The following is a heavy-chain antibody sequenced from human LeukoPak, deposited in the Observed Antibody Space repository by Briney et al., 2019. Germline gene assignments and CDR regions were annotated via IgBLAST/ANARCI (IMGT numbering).Heavy chain of an antibody. CDR2: INHSGST. Sequence: GSLRLSCAASGFTFSDYYMSWIRQPPGKGLEWIGEINHSGSTNYNPSLKSRVTISVDTSKNQFSLKLSSVTAADTAVYYCARPQIDTMTDAFDIWGQGTMVTVSS. CDR3: ARPQIDTMTDAFDI. V-gene: IGHV4-34*01. J-gene: IGHJ3*02. D-gene: IGHD3-22*01. CDR1: GFTFSDYY.